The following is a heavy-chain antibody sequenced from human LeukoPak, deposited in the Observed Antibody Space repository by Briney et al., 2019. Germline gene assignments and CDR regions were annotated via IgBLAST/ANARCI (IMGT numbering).Heavy chain of an antibody. J-gene: IGHJ4*02. V-gene: IGHV4-34*01. CDR2: INHSGNT. Sequence: SETLSLTCAVYGGLFSGYYWSWIRQPPGKGLEWIGEINHSGNTNYNPSLKSRVTISVDTSKNQFSLKLSSVTAADTAVYYCARGYDYVWGSYRYRFYFDYWGQGTLVTVSS. D-gene: IGHD3-16*02. CDR1: GGLFSGYY. CDR3: ARGYDYVWGSYRYRFYFDY.